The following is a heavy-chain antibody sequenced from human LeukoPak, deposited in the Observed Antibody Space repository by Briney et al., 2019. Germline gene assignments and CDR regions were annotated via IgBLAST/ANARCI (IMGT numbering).Heavy chain of an antibody. D-gene: IGHD1-26*01. J-gene: IGHJ4*02. CDR3: ARGKYSGSRVFDY. CDR1: GLTVSNNY. CDR2: IYSGGRT. Sequence: PGGSLRLSCAASGLTVSNNYMSWVRQAPGKGLEWVSVIYSGGRTYYADSVKGRFTISRDNSKNTLFLQMNSLRGEDTAVYYCARGKYSGSRVFDYWGQGTLVTVSS. V-gene: IGHV3-66*01.